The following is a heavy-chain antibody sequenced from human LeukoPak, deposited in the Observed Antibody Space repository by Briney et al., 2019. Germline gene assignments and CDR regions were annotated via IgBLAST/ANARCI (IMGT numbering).Heavy chain of an antibody. D-gene: IGHD3-16*01. J-gene: IGHJ5*02. V-gene: IGHV1-8*01. CDR2: VNAATGNT. Sequence: GASVKVSCKTSGYSFTNYDINWLRQAPGQGPEGMGWVNAATGNTGYAQQFQGRVSMTRDTSRTTAYMELRSLTSEDTAGYFYARVWGPTPIHCFETWGQGSLGTVSS. CDR1: GYSFTNYD. CDR3: ARVWGPTPIHCFET.